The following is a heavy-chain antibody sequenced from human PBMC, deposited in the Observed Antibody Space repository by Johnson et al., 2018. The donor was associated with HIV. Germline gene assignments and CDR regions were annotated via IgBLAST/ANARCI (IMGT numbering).Heavy chain of an antibody. CDR3: AKEGGRGAFDI. D-gene: IGHD3-10*01. V-gene: IGHV3-30*02. CDR1: GFSFSRFG. Sequence: QVQLVESGGGVVQPGGSLRISCAASGFSFSRFGMHWVRQAPGKGLDWVAFIRYDESHKYYEDSVKGRFAISRDNSKNTLYLQMNSLRPDDTAVYYCAKEGGRGAFDIWGQGTLGTVSS. J-gene: IGHJ3*02. CDR2: IRYDESHK.